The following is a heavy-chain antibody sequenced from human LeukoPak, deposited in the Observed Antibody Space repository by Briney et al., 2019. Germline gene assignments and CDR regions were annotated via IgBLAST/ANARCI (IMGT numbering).Heavy chain of an antibody. Sequence: GGSLRLSCAASGFTFSSYAMSWVRQAPGKGREGVSAISGSGGSTYYADSVKGRFTISRDNFKNTLYLQMNSLRAEDTAVYYCASYRYYYDSSGFCDYWGQGTLVTVSS. CDR3: ASYRYYYDSSGFCDY. D-gene: IGHD3-22*01. V-gene: IGHV3-23*01. CDR2: ISGSGGST. CDR1: GFTFSSYA. J-gene: IGHJ4*02.